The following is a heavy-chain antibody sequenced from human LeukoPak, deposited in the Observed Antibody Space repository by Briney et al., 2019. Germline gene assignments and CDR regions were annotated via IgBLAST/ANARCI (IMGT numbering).Heavy chain of an antibody. CDR3: AKGGQKGGILELGY. CDR1: GFTFSDHY. CDR2: SGNKANSYTT. J-gene: IGHJ4*02. Sequence: AGGSLRLSCAASGFTFSDHYMDWVRQAPGKGLEWVGRSGNKANSYTTEYAASVKGRFTISRDDSKNSLYLQMNSLRAEDTAVYYCAKGGQKGGILELGYWGQGTLVTVSS. V-gene: IGHV3-72*01. D-gene: IGHD1-7*01.